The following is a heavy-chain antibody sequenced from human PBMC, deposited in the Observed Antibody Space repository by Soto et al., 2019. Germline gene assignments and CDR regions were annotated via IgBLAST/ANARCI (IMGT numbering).Heavy chain of an antibody. V-gene: IGHV3-11*01. D-gene: IGHD4-17*01. CDR2: ISSSGSTI. CDR3: ARWFSTTTYPHDPLAI. J-gene: IGHJ3*02. Sequence: PGGSLRLSCAASGFTFSDYYMSWIRQAPGKGLEWVSYISSSGSTIYYADSVKGRFTISRDNAKNSLYLQMNSLRAEDTAVYYCARWFSTTTYPHDPLAIWGQGTMVTVSS. CDR1: GFTFSDYY.